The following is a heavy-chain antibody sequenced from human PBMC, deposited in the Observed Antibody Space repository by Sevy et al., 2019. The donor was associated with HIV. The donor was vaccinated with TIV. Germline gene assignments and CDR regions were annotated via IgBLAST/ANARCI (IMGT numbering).Heavy chain of an antibody. J-gene: IGHJ4*02. CDR3: ARLFSCGGDCYYLDY. CDR1: GFTFSDYD. Sequence: GGSLRLSCAASGFTFSDYDMHWVRQAPGKGLEWVAVMSHDGNYKNHADSVKVRLTISRENFKNTLYLQMNSLRVEDTAVYFCARLFSCGGDCYYLDYWGQGAPVTVSS. D-gene: IGHD2-21*02. V-gene: IGHV3-30*04. CDR2: MSHDGNYK.